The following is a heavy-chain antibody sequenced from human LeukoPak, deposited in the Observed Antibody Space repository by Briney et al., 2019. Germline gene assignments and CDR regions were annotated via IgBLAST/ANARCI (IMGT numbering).Heavy chain of an antibody. Sequence: PGGSLRLSCSASGFDLSPYTMNWVRQAPGKGLEWVASISSTSTYMYYGDSLKGRFTISRDNAKNTLYLQLDSLRAEDTATYNCARRVTTFLSWGQGTLVIVSS. CDR2: ISSTSTYM. J-gene: IGHJ4*02. V-gene: IGHV3-21*01. D-gene: IGHD4-17*01. CDR1: GFDLSPYT. CDR3: ARRVTTFLS.